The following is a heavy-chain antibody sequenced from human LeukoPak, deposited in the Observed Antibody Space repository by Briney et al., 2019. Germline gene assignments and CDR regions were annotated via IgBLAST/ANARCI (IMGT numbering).Heavy chain of an antibody. CDR3: ARVSTPQRYCSSTSCYSRGYFDL. CDR2: IYYSGST. Sequence: PSETLSLTCTVSGGSISSSSYYWGWIRQPPGKGLEWIGSIYYSGSTYYNPSLKSRVTISVDTSKDQFSLKLSSVTAADTAVHYCARVSTPQRYCSSTSCYSRGYFDLWGRGTLVTVSS. D-gene: IGHD2-2*02. J-gene: IGHJ2*01. CDR1: GGSISSSSYY. V-gene: IGHV4-39*07.